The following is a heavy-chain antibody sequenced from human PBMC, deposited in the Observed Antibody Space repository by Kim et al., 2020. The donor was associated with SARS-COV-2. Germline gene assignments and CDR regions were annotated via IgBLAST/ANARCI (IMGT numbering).Heavy chain of an antibody. Sequence: SETLSLTCVXYGGSFSIYYWSWIRQPPGKGLEWIGEINPSGKTQYDPSFESRVVMSVDSPKNQFSLTLTSVTAADTAVYFCARGKEGFAEYMWENYRHHYFDYWGQGNLITVS. V-gene: IGHV4-34*01. CDR1: GGSFSIYY. J-gene: IGHJ4*02. CDR3: ARGKEGFAEYMWENYRHHYFDY. D-gene: IGHD3-16*02. CDR2: INPSGKT.